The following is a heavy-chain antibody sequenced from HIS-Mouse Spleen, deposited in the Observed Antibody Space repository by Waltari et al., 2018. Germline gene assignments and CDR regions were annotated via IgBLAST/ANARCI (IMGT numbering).Heavy chain of an antibody. J-gene: IGHJ3*02. D-gene: IGHD3-10*01. CDR1: GGSISSSSYY. Sequence: QLQLQESGPGLVKPSETLSLTCTVPGGSISSSSYYWGWIRRPPGKGLEWIGGFYYSVRTSYNPSLKSRGTISVDTSKNQFSLKLSSVTAADTAVYYCAGEFGLLPPISSRDYDAFDIWGQGTMVTVSS. CDR3: AGEFGLLPPISSRDYDAFDI. V-gene: IGHV4-39*07. CDR2: FYYSVRT.